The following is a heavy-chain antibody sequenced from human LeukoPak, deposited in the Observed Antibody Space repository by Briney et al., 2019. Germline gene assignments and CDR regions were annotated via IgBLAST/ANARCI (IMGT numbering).Heavy chain of an antibody. J-gene: IGHJ4*02. CDR2: INSDGSST. Sequence: PGGSLRLSCTASGFTFSSYWMHWVRQAPGKGLVWVSHINSDGSSTSYADSVKGRFTISRDNAKNALYLQVNNLRAEDTAIYYCARGGSHERIGYSRYFDYWGQGTLVAVSS. CDR1: GFTFSSYW. V-gene: IGHV3-74*01. D-gene: IGHD3-22*01. CDR3: ARGGSHERIGYSRYFDY.